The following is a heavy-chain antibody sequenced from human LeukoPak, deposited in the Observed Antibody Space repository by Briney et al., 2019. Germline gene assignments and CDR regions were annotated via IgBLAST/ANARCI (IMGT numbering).Heavy chain of an antibody. Sequence: PGGSLRLSCAASGFTFSSYGMHWVRQAPGKGLEWVAFIRDDGSNKYYADSVKGRFTISRDNSKNTLYLQMNSLRAEDTAVYYCAKGPYLGGYRSGGSCYSWFDYWGQGTLVTVSS. V-gene: IGHV3-30*02. J-gene: IGHJ4*02. CDR1: GFTFSSYG. CDR3: AKGPYLGGYRSGGSCYSWFDY. CDR2: IRDDGSNK. D-gene: IGHD2-15*01.